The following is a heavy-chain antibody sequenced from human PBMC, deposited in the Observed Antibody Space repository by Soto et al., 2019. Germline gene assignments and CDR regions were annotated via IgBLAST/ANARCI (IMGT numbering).Heavy chain of an antibody. Sequence: EVQLVQSGAEVKKPGESLKISCKGSEYSFTNYWIGWVRQMPGKGLEWMGIIYPGDSDTTYSPSFQGQVTISADKSISTAYLQWSSLKASDTAMYYCARTVRGVNIYYYYMDVWGKGTTVTVSS. CDR1: EYSFTNYW. D-gene: IGHD3-10*01. CDR2: IYPGDSDT. CDR3: ARTVRGVNIYYYYMDV. V-gene: IGHV5-51*03. J-gene: IGHJ6*03.